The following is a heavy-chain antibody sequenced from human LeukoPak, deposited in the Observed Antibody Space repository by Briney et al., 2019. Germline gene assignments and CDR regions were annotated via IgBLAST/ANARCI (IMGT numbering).Heavy chain of an antibody. CDR3: VKDIFRGTYSGFDY. CDR2: ISWNSRSI. D-gene: IGHD1-26*01. CDR1: GFTFDDYA. V-gene: IGHV3-9*01. Sequence: GGSLRLSCTASGFTFDDYAMHWVRQVPGKGLDWVSSISWNSRSIDYADSVKGRFIFSRDNAQNSVSLQMNSLRPEDTAFYYCVKDIFRGTYSGFDYWGQGTLVTVSS. J-gene: IGHJ4*02.